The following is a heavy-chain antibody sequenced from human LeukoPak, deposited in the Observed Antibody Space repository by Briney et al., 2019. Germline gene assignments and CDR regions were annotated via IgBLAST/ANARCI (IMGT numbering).Heavy chain of an antibody. CDR2: ITSSSSNI. V-gene: IGHV3-21*01. CDR1: GFTFSTYT. D-gene: IGHD3-9*01. Sequence: GGSLRLSCAASGFTFSTYTMNWVRQAPGKGLEWVSSITSSSSNIYYADSVKGRFTISRDNFKNTLYLKMNNLRAEDTAVYYCAKDGVPSRYFGRNYFDYWGQGALVTVSS. CDR3: AKDGVPSRYFGRNYFDY. J-gene: IGHJ4*02.